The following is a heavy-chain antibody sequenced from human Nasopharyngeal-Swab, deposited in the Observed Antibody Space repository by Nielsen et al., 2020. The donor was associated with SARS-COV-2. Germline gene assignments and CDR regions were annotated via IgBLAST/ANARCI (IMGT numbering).Heavy chain of an antibody. J-gene: IGHJ4*02. CDR1: GFTFSSYD. V-gene: IGHV3-13*01. D-gene: IGHD6-19*01. CDR2: IHSAGDT. CDR3: ARATSNGWYIYYFDY. Sequence: GESLKISCAASGFTFSSYDMHWVRQATGKSLEWVSGIHSAGDTYYPGSVKGRFTISRENAKNSLYLHMNSLRAEDTAVYYCARATSNGWYIYYFDYWGLGTLVTVSS.